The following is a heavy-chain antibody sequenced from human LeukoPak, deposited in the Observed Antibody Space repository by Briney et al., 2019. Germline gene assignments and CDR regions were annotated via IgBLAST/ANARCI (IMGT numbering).Heavy chain of an antibody. D-gene: IGHD5-24*01. Sequence: SETLSLTCTASGGSISSSSYYWGWIRQPPGKGLEWIGSIYYSGSTYYNPSLKSRVTISVDTSKNQLSLKLSSVTAADTAVYYCARQRGDGYNSYDAFDIWGQGTMVTVSS. V-gene: IGHV4-39*01. CDR3: ARQRGDGYNSYDAFDI. CDR1: GGSISSSSYY. CDR2: IYYSGST. J-gene: IGHJ3*02.